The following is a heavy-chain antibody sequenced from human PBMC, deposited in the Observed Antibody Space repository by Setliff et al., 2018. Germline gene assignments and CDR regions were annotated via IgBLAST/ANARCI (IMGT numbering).Heavy chain of an antibody. J-gene: IGHJ3*02. CDR3: ARDRRNIVVAVVNAAFDI. CDR1: GGTFSNIG. CDR2: INPRTGVT. D-gene: IGHD2-15*01. Sequence: ASVKVSCKASGGTFSNIGISWVRQAPGQGLEWMGWINPRTGVTNYAQKFQGRVTMTRDTSITTVYMDLSRLRSDDTAVYYCARDRRNIVVAVVNAAFDIWGQGTMVTVSS. V-gene: IGHV1-2*02.